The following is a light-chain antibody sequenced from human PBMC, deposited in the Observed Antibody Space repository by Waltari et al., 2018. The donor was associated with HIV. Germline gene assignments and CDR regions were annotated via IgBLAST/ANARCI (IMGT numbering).Light chain of an antibody. J-gene: IGKJ2*01. CDR2: VAS. Sequence: EIVLTQSPATLSLFPGERATLSCRASQSVSTNLAWYQQKSGQAPRLLIYVASTRASGIPTRFSGSGSGTEFTLTISSLQSEDFAVYYCQQYNIWPPDAFGQGTKLEIK. CDR1: QSVSTN. V-gene: IGKV3-15*01. CDR3: QQYNIWPPDA.